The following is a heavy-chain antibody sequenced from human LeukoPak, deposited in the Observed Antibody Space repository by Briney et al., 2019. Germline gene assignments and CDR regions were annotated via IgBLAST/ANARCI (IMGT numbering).Heavy chain of an antibody. CDR2: ISSSSSYI. D-gene: IGHD3-10*01. CDR1: GFTFSSYS. V-gene: IGHV3-21*01. Sequence: PGGSLRLSCAASGFTFSSYSMNWVRQAPGKGLEWVSSISSSSSYIYYADSVKGRFTISGDNAKNSLYLQMNSLRAEDTAVYYCARYTWLGYYMDVWGKGTTVTVSS. J-gene: IGHJ6*03. CDR3: ARYTWLGYYMDV.